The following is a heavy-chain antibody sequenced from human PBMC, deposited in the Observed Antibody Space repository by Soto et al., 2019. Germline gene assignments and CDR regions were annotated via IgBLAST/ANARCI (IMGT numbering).Heavy chain of an antibody. J-gene: IGHJ4*02. CDR2: IYYSGST. V-gene: IGHV4-31*03. CDR3: AKERFYESSGYFLTGYYFAY. D-gene: IGHD3-22*01. Sequence: TLSLTCTVSGGSISSGGYYWSWIRQHPGKGLEWIGYIYYSGSTYYNPSLKSRVTISVDTSKNQFSLKLSSVTAADTAVYYCAKERFYESSGYFLTGYYFAYWGQGNLVRVYS. CDR1: GGSISSGGYY.